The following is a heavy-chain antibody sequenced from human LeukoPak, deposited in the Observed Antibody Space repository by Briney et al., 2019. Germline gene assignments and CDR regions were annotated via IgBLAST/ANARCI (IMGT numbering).Heavy chain of an antibody. D-gene: IGHD3-10*01. V-gene: IGHV5-10-1*01. CDR3: ARHVGGFFYYYGMDV. CDR1: GYSFTSYW. CDR2: IDPSDSYT. J-gene: IGHJ6*04. Sequence: GESLKISCKGSGYSFTSYWISWVRQMPGKGLEWMGRIDPSDSYTNYSPSFQGHVTISADKSNSTAYLQWSSLKASDTAMYYCARHVGGFFYYYGMDVWGKGTTVTVSS.